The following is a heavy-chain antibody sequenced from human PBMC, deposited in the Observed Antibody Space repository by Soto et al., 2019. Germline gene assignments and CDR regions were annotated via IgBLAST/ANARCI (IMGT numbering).Heavy chain of an antibody. CDR1: GDSISSADYY. CDR3: ARDLWVEPDLYYCGMDV. CDR2: IFYSGTT. Sequence: QVQLQESGPGLVRPSQTLSLTCTVSGDSISSADYYWSWIRQTPGKGLEWIGHIFYSGTTYYNPSLKIRRTISVDTSKNHFSLRLPSVTAADTAVYYCARDLWVEPDLYYCGMDVWGQGTTVTVSS. J-gene: IGHJ6*02. D-gene: IGHD1-1*01. V-gene: IGHV4-30-4*01.